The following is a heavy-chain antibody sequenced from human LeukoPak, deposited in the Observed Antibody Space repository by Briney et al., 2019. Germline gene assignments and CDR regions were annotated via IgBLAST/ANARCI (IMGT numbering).Heavy chain of an antibody. CDR2: ISGSGGST. Sequence: GGSLRLSCAASGFTFSAFAMNWVRQAPGKGLEWVSGISGSGGSTYYADSVKGRFTISRDNSKNTLYVQMNSLRAEDTAVYYCARESGAASYYYMDVWGKGTTVTVSS. CDR3: ARESGAASYYYMDV. J-gene: IGHJ6*03. V-gene: IGHV3-23*01. CDR1: GFTFSAFA. D-gene: IGHD2-15*01.